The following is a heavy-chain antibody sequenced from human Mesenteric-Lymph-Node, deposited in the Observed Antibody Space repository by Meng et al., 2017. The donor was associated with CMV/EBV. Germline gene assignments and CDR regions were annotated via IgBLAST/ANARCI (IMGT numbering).Heavy chain of an antibody. D-gene: IGHD2-2*01. V-gene: IGHV1-18*04. CDR3: ARVARYCSSTSCLILDY. Sequence: YTFTHYGNSWVRQAPGQGLEWMGWISDYEGNTNLAQKFQGRVTLTTDASTSTAYMEVRSLRSDDTAVYYCARVARYCSSTSCLILDYWGQGTLVTVSS. CDR2: ISDYEGNT. J-gene: IGHJ4*02. CDR1: YTFTHYG.